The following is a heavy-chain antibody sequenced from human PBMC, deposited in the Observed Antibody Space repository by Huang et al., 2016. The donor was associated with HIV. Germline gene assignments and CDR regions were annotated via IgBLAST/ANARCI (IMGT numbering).Heavy chain of an antibody. V-gene: IGHV4-34*01. Sequence: QVQLQQWGAGLLKPSETLSLTCAVYGGSFRHHYWTWIRQAPGQGLEWIGEIDHSGSTSYNPSLKSRVAISVDTSKNQFSLRLTSVTAPDTAVYYCARESFYDYVWGTNPLHYRFYTDVWGKGTTVMVSS. D-gene: IGHD3-16*01. CDR1: GGSFRHHY. J-gene: IGHJ6*03. CDR3: ARESFYDYVWGTNPLHYRFYTDV. CDR2: IDHSGST.